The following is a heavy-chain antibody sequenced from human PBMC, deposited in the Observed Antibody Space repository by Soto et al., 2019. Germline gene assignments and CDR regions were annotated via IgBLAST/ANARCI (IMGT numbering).Heavy chain of an antibody. J-gene: IGHJ6*04. V-gene: IGHV3-21*01. D-gene: IGHD3-3*01. CDR2: ISSSSSYI. Sequence: PGGSLRLSCAASGFTFSSYSMNWVRQAPGKGLEWVSSISSSSSYIYYADSVKGRFTTSRDNAKNSLYLQMNSLRAEDTAVYYCARSTIFGEVILNPVLGMDVWGKGTTVTVSS. CDR3: ARSTIFGEVILNPVLGMDV. CDR1: GFTFSSYS.